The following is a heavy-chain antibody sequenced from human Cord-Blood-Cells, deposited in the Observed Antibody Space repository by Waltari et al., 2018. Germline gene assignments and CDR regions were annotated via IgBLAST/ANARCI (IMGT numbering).Heavy chain of an antibody. Sequence: QVQLVQSGPRGRNPGASGRVSGKASGNTFTGHILHWVRRAPGQGLEWMGWINPNSGGTNYAQKFQGRVTMTRDTSISTAYMELSRLRSDDTAVYYCARADIAAAGPVNFDYWGQGTLVTVSS. CDR1: GNTFTGHI. V-gene: IGHV1-2*02. CDR2: INPNSGGT. D-gene: IGHD6-13*01. CDR3: ARADIAAAGPVNFDY. J-gene: IGHJ4*02.